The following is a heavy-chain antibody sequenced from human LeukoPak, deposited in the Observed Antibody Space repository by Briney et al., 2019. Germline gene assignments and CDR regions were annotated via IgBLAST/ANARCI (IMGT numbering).Heavy chain of an antibody. CDR3: ARRGPHCSGGGCSTDY. CDR1: GFTFSSYA. J-gene: IGHJ4*02. CDR2: VGGTNGII. D-gene: IGHD2-15*01. Sequence: PGGSLRLSCAASGFTFSSYAISWVRQAPGKGLEWVSIVGGTNGIIHYADSVKGRFTISRDNSRNTAYLQMNSLRVEDTAVYYCARRGPHCSGGGCSTDYWGQGTLVTV. V-gene: IGHV3-23*01.